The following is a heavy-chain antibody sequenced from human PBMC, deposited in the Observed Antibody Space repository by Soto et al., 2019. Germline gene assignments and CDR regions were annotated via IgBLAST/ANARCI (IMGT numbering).Heavy chain of an antibody. D-gene: IGHD5-18*01. CDR1: GFSLSTRGVG. CDR2: IYWDDDE. CDR3: THRPRGYSYHFDY. Sequence: QITLKESGPTLVKPTQTLTLTCTFSGFSLSTRGVGVGWIRQPPGKALEWLALIYWDDDEGYSPSLKTRLTITKDPSKTRLSLTMTNRNPVNTPTYSCTHRPRGYSYHFDYGGKGTLVTVSS. V-gene: IGHV2-5*02. J-gene: IGHJ4*02.